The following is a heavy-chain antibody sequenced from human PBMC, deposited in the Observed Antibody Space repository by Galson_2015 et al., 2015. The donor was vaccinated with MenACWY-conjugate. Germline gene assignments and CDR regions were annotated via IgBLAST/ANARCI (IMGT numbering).Heavy chain of an antibody. V-gene: IGHV3-23*01. Sequence: SLRLSCAASGFTFSSYAMSWVRQAPGKGREWVSAISGSGGRTYYADSVKGRFTISRDNSKNTLYLQMNSLRAEDTAVYYCAKDRLADAGTIDYWGQGTLVTVSS. CDR2: ISGSGGRT. CDR1: GFTFSSYA. CDR3: AKDRLADAGTIDY. J-gene: IGHJ4*02. D-gene: IGHD1-7*01.